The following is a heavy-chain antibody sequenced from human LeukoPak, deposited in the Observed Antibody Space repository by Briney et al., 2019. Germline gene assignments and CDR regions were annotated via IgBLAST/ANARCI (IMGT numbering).Heavy chain of an antibody. CDR2: ISYDGRNK. D-gene: IGHD3-3*01. CDR1: GFTFSSYA. Sequence: PGRSLRLSFAASGFTFSSYAMHWVRQAPGKGLEWVAVISYDGRNKYYADSVKGRFTISRDNSKNTLYLQMNSLRAEDTAVYYCARDPYYDFWSGYHDYFDYWGQETLVTVSS. J-gene: IGHJ4*02. V-gene: IGHV3-30*04. CDR3: ARDPYYDFWSGYHDYFDY.